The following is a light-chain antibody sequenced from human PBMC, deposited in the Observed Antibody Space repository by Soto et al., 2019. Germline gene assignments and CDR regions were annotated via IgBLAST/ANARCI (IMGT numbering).Light chain of an antibody. V-gene: IGKV3-20*01. J-gene: IGKJ5*01. CDR1: QSLSSSY. CDR2: DAS. Sequence: EIVLTQSPGTLSLSPGERATLSCRASQSLSSSYLAWYQQKPGQAPRLLIYDASNSVTGIPDRFSGSGSGTDFTLTISRLEPEDFALYYCQQYGNSLPITFGQGTRLEIK. CDR3: QQYGNSLPIT.